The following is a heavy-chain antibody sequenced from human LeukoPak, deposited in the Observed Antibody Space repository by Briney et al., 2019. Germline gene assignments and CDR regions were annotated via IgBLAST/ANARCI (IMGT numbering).Heavy chain of an antibody. D-gene: IGHD6-19*01. Sequence: PGGSLRLSCAASGFTFSSYGMHWVRQAPGKGLEWVGFIRSKAYGGTTEYAASVKGRFTISRDDSKSIAYLQMNSLKTEDTAVYYCARCSVAAPGGDYWGQGTLVTVSS. CDR1: GFTFSSYG. J-gene: IGHJ4*02. V-gene: IGHV3-49*04. CDR3: ARCSVAAPGGDY. CDR2: IRSKAYGGTT.